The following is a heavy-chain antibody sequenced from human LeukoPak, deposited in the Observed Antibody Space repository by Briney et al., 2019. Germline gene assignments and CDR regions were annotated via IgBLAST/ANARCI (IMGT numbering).Heavy chain of an antibody. D-gene: IGHD4-23*01. Sequence: GGSLRLSCEASGFNISDYYMSWIRQAPGKGLEWISYMSSSGHTTYYADSLKGRFTISRDNAQNSLYLQLNSLRAGDTAMYYCARSGYGGFDYWGQGTLVTVSS. CDR3: ARSGYGGFDY. CDR1: GFNISDYY. J-gene: IGHJ4*02. CDR2: MSSSGHTT. V-gene: IGHV3-11*01.